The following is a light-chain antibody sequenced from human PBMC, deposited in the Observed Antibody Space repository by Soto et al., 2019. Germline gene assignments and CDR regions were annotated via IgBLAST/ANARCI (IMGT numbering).Light chain of an antibody. CDR3: QQYVSSPGFT. V-gene: IGKV3-20*01. CDR2: GAS. CDR1: QSVSSSY. J-gene: IGKJ3*01. Sequence: EIVLTQSPGTLSLSPGERATLSCRASQSVSSSYLAWYQQKPGQAPRLLIYGASSRATGIPDRFSGSGSGTDFTLTISILEPEDFAVYYFQQYVSSPGFTFVPGTKVDIK.